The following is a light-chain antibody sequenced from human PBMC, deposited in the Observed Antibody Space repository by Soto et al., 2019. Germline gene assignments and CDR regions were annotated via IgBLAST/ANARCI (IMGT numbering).Light chain of an antibody. CDR3: QQYNNWPAIT. Sequence: DIQLTQSPSFLSASVGDRVTVTCRASQGISSYLAWYQQKPGKAPKLLISTASTLQSGVPSRFSGSGSGTEFTLTISSLQSEDFAVYYCQQYNNWPAITFGQGTRLEIK. CDR2: TAS. J-gene: IGKJ5*01. CDR1: QGISSY. V-gene: IGKV1-9*01.